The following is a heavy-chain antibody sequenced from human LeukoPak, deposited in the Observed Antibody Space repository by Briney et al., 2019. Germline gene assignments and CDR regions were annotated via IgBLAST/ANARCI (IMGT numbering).Heavy chain of an antibody. V-gene: IGHV1-46*01. CDR1: GYTFTSYY. J-gene: IGHJ4*02. D-gene: IGHD4-23*01. Sequence: VASVKVSCKASGYTFTSYYMHWVRQAPGQGLEWMGIINPSGGSTSYAQKFQGRVTITTDESTSTAYMELSSLRSEDTAVYYCARDKFSGNGGNGDWGQGTLVTVSS. CDR3: ARDKFSGNGGNGD. CDR2: INPSGGST.